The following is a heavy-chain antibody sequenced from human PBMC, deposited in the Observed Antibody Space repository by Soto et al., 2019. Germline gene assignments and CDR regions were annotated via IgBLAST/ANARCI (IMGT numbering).Heavy chain of an antibody. J-gene: IGHJ4*02. CDR3: ARHRWVTTLTFDK. CDR2: INAGNGDT. V-gene: IGHV1-3*01. D-gene: IGHD4-17*01. Sequence: QVQFVQSGAEVKKPGASVKVSCKASGYTFADYAIHWVRQAPGQRLEWMGWINAGNGDTKYSQKFQGRVTLTTDTSASTAYMDINSLTTDDTAVYYCARHRWVTTLTFDKWGQGTLVIVSS. CDR1: GYTFADYA.